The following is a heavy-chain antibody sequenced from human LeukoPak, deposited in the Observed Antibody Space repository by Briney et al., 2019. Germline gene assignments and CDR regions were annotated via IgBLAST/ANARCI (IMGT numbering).Heavy chain of an antibody. CDR1: GGSISSSRDY. CDR2: IYYSGST. V-gene: IGHV4-39*07. Sequence: PSETLSLTCTVSGGSISSSRDYWAWLRQPPGKGLEWIANIYYSGSTYYSPSLKSRVTISVDTSKNQFSLRLSSVTAADTAVYYCARVGSDGSGSYLYYYYYIDVWGKGTTVTISS. J-gene: IGHJ6*03. D-gene: IGHD3-10*01. CDR3: ARVGSDGSGSYLYYYYYIDV.